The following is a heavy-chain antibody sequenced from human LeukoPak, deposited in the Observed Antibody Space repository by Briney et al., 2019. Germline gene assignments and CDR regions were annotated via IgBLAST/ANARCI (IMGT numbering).Heavy chain of an antibody. Sequence: ASVKVSCKASGYTFTSYDINWVRQATGQGLEWMGWMNPNSANTGYAQKFQGRVSLTRNTSISTAYMELSSLRSDDTAVYYCARDGEAMVRGVIITSYYFDYWGQGTLVTVSS. D-gene: IGHD3-10*01. CDR2: MNPNSANT. V-gene: IGHV1-8*03. CDR3: ARDGEAMVRGVIITSYYFDY. J-gene: IGHJ4*02. CDR1: GYTFTSYD.